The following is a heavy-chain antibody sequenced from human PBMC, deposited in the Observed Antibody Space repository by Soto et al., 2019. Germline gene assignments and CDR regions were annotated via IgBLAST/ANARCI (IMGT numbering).Heavy chain of an antibody. J-gene: IGHJ4*02. CDR3: ARGRYGDY. CDR2: ISAHNGNT. D-gene: IGHD1-1*01. Sequence: QVHLVQSGAEVKKPGASVKVSCKGSGYAFTTYGITWVRQAPGQGLEWMGWISAHNGNTNYAQKLQGSVTVTRDTSPTTAYMELRTLTSAATAVSYCARGRYGDYWGQGALVTVSS. V-gene: IGHV1-18*01. CDR1: GYAFTTYG.